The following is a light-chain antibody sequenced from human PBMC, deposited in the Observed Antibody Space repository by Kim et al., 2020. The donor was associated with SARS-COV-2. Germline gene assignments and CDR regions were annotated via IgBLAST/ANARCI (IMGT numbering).Light chain of an antibody. J-gene: IGLJ6*01. V-gene: IGLV2-14*03. CDR3: ASFTTDSTIV. CDR1: SGDIGAYDY. CDR2: DVD. Sequence: QSALTQPASVSASPGQSISISCTGTSGDIGAYDYVSWYQQYPGKAPRFILYDVDKRPSRSTGIYNFPHRFSGSKSGNTAFLTISGLQAEDEAYYYCASFTTDSTIVFGGGTKVTVL.